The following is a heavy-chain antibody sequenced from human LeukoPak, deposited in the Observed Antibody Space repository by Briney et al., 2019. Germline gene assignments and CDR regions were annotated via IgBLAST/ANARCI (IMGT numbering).Heavy chain of an antibody. D-gene: IGHD6-13*01. CDR2: IYYSGST. CDR3: ARSITSSWYGDFQH. J-gene: IGHJ1*01. V-gene: IGHV4-59*01. CDR1: GGSMSGYF. Sequence: TSETLSLTCTVSGGSMSGYFWSWIRQPPGKGLEWMGYIYYSGSTNYNPSLKSRVTISVDTSKNQFSLKLSSVTAADTAVYYCARSITSSWYGDFQHWGQGTLVTVSS.